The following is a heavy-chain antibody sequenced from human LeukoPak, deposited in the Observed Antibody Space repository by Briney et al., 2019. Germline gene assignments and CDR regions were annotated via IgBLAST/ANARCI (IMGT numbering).Heavy chain of an antibody. CDR3: AKWGDYDILTGYYDSDY. CDR1: GCTFSNYA. V-gene: IGHV3-23*01. J-gene: IGHJ4*02. D-gene: IGHD3-9*01. Sequence: GASLRLSCAASGCTFSNYAMSWVRQAPGKGLEWVSAVSGRDDSTYYADSVKGRFTISRDNSKNTLYLQMNSLRAEDTAVYYCAKWGDYDILTGYYDSDYWGQGTLVTVSS. CDR2: VSGRDDST.